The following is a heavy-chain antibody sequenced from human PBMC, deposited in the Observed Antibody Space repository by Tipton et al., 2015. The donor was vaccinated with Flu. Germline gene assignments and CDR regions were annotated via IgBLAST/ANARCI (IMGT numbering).Heavy chain of an antibody. CDR2: GHYSESP. CDR3: ARLSYYDVDLKNFYFDY. J-gene: IGHJ4*02. CDR1: GDSISIGTYY. V-gene: IGHV4-39*01. D-gene: IGHD3-10*02. Sequence: LACPVSGDSISIGTYYWAWIRQAPGKGLEWIGSGHYSESPYYNPSLKSRVTISVDTSKSQFSLMLRSVTAADTAVYYCARLSYYDVDLKNFYFDYWGQGALVTVSS.